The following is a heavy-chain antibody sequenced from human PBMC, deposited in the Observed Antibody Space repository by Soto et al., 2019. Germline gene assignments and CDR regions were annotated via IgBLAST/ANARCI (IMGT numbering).Heavy chain of an antibody. V-gene: IGHV2-70*11. CDR2: IDWDDKK. CDR1: GFSLSTPRMY. CDR3: ARIADYGSRDYLHFDY. J-gene: IGHJ4*02. Sequence: ESGPTLVNPTQTLTLTCTFSGFSLSTPRMYVNWIRQPPGEALEWLARIDWDDKKYYSTSLKTRLTISNDTSKNQVVLTMTNMDPVDTVTYYCARIADYGSRDYLHFDYWGQGALVTVSS. D-gene: IGHD4-17*01.